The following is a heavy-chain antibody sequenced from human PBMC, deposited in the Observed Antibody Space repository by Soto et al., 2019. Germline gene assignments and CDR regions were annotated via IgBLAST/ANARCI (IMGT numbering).Heavy chain of an antibody. CDR3: ARGYGDSHDY. Sequence: QVQLVQSGAEVKKPGSSVKVSCKASGGTFSSYTIIWVRQAPGQGLEWMGRIIPMFGIANYAQKFQGRVTITADKSTSTAHMELSSLRSEDTAVYYCARGYGDSHDYWGQGTLVTVSS. V-gene: IGHV1-69*02. CDR1: GGTFSSYT. D-gene: IGHD4-17*01. J-gene: IGHJ4*02. CDR2: IIPMFGIA.